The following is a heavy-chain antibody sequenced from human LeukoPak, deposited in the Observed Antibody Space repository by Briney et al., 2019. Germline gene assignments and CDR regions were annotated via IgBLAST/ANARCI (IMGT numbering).Heavy chain of an antibody. V-gene: IGHV3-7*01. D-gene: IGHD3-10*01. CDR3: ATGTEMDRGVIINGHLDY. J-gene: IGHJ4*02. Sequence: PGGSLRLSCAASGFTCSTYWMNWVRQAPGKGLEWVANINQYGNEKYYVDSVKGRFTISRDNGKNSLYLEMNSLRAEDTAVYYCATGTEMDRGVIINGHLDYWGQGTLVTASS. CDR1: GFTCSTYW. CDR2: INQYGNEK.